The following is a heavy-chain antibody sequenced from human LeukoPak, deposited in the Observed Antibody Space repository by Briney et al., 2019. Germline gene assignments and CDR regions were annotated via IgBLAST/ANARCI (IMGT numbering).Heavy chain of an antibody. V-gene: IGHV1-69*04. CDR2: IIPILAIT. CDR3: ARLDRTSGTTYRDS. D-gene: IGHD1-1*01. Sequence: ASVKVSCKASGGTFSSSGISWLRQAPGQGLEWMGRIIPILAITNYAQKFQDRVTITADMSTSTSYMELSSLRSEDTAVYYCARLDRTSGTTYRDSWGQGTLVTVSS. J-gene: IGHJ4*02. CDR1: GGTFSSSG.